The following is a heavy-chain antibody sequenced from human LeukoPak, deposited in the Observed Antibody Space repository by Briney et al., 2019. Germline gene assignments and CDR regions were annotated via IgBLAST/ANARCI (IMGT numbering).Heavy chain of an antibody. CDR2: IYYSGST. CDR1: DGSISSSSYY. D-gene: IGHD3-3*01. V-gene: IGHV4-39*07. Sequence: SETLSLTCSVSDGSISSSSYYWDWIRQPPGKGLEWIGSIYYSGSTYSNPSLKSRVTISVDTSKNQFSLNLSSVTAADTAVYYCARSGYPGRLLDYWGQGTPVTVSS. J-gene: IGHJ4*02. CDR3: ARSGYPGRLLDY.